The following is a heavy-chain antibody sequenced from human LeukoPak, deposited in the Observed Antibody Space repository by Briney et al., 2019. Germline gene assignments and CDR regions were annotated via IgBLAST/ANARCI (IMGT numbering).Heavy chain of an antibody. CDR3: ARHNGWAFDI. D-gene: IGHD2-15*01. J-gene: IGHJ3*02. CDR1: GGSFSGW. CDR2: IHHSGGT. V-gene: IGHV4-34*01. Sequence: PSETLSLTCAVYGGSFSGWWSWIRQPPGKGLEWIGEIHHSGGTKHNPSLRSLDTISVDTSKRQISLKMTSVTAADTAIYYCARHNGWAFDIWGQGTVVTVSS.